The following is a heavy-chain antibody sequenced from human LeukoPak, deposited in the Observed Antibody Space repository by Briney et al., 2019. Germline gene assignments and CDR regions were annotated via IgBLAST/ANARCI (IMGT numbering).Heavy chain of an antibody. D-gene: IGHD4-17*01. J-gene: IGHJ4*02. V-gene: IGHV4-4*07. CDR2: IHSSGST. CDR3: ATLVTTVTLKSLNFDY. CDR1: GGSINAFY. Sequence: SETLSLTCTVSGGSINAFYWSWIRQPAGKGLEWIGRIHSSGSTNYSPSLKSRVTMLLDPSKNQFSLKLSSVTAADTAVYYCATLVTTVTLKSLNFDYWGQGTLVTVSS.